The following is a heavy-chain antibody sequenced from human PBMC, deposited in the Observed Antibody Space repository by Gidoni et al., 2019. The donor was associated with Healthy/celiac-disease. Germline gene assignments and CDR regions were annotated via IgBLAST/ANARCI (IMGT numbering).Heavy chain of an antibody. Sequence: QVQLQESGPGLVKPSENLSLTCTVSGYSISSGYYWGWIRQPPGKGLEWIGSIYHSGSTYYNPSLKSRVTISVDTSKNQFSLKLSSVTAADTAVYYCARDPGATGDDAFDIWGQGTMVTVSS. CDR1: GYSISSGYY. J-gene: IGHJ3*02. CDR3: ARDPGATGDDAFDI. CDR2: IYHSGST. D-gene: IGHD1-26*01. V-gene: IGHV4-38-2*02.